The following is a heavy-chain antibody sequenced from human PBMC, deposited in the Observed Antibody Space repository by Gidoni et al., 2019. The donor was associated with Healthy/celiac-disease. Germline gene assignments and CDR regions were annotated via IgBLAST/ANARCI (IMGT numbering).Heavy chain of an antibody. J-gene: IGHJ4*02. V-gene: IGHV1-18*01. CDR2: ISAYNGNT. Sequence: QVQLVQSGDEVKKPGASVKVPCKASGYTFTSYGISWVRQAPGQGLEWMGWISAYNGNTNYAQKLQGRVTMNTDTSTSTAYMELRSLRSDDTAVYYCAREGRYSYGRRLTPGSYYDYWGQGTLVTVSS. D-gene: IGHD5-18*01. CDR3: AREGRYSYGRRLTPGSYYDY. CDR1: GYTFTSYG.